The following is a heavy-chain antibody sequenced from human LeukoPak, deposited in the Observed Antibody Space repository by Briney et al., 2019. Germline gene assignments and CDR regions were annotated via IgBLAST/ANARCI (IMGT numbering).Heavy chain of an antibody. V-gene: IGHV3-7*04. CDR3: ARGAYGSGSYYIF. CDR2: IKQDGSEK. CDR1: GFTFSSYW. D-gene: IGHD3-10*01. Sequence: GGSLRLSCAASGFTFSSYWMSWVRQAPGKGLEWVANIKQDGSEKYYVDSVKGRFTIPRDNAKNSLYLQMNSLRAEDTAVYYCARGAYGSGSYYIFWGQGTLVTVSS. J-gene: IGHJ4*02.